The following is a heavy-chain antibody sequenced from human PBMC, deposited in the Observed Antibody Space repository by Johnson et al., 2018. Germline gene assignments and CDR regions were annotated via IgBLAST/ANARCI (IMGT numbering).Heavy chain of an antibody. D-gene: IGHD5-12*01. J-gene: IGHJ4*02. CDR1: GFTFNYYA. CDR3: ARGNRANIAKSYFDY. V-gene: IGHV3-30*03. Sequence: QLLQSGLGVVQPGGSLRLSCVVSGFTFNYYAMYWVRQAPGKGLELVSVISHDGSSKSYADSAKGRFTISRDNSKNTLYLQMSSLRAEDTAVFYCARGNRANIAKSYFDYWGQGTLVTVSS. CDR2: ISHDGSSK.